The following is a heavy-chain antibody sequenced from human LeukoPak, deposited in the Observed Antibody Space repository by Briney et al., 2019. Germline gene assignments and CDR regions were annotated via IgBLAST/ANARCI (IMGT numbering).Heavy chain of an antibody. D-gene: IGHD6-19*01. J-gene: IGHJ4*02. CDR2: IYHSGST. CDR1: GGSISSSNW. V-gene: IGHV4-4*02. Sequence: SETPSLTCAVSGGSISSSNWWSWVRQPPGKGLEWIGEIYHSGSTNYNPSLKSRVTISVDKSKNQFSLKLSSVTAADTAVYYCARDVGSGWYGFFDYWGQGTLVTVSS. CDR3: ARDVGSGWYGFFDY.